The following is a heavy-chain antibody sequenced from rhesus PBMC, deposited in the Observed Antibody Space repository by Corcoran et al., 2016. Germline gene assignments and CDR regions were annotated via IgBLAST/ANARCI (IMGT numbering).Heavy chain of an antibody. Sequence: EVQLVQSGAEVMKPGASVKISCKASGYPFTDYISDWVRQPPGKGLEWMGRVDPEDGEAIHAQKFQDRVTITADTSTDTAYMELSSLRSEDTAVYYCATGGNRFDVWGAGVLVTVSS. CDR1: GYPFTDYI. J-gene: IGHJ5-1*01. CDR3: ATGGNRFDV. CDR2: VDPEDGEA. V-gene: IGHV1-111*02.